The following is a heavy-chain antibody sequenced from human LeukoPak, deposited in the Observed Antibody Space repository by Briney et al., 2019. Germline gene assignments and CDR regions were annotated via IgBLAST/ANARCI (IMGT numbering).Heavy chain of an antibody. D-gene: IGHD5-12*01. CDR2: IIPILGIA. J-gene: IGHJ5*02. CDR1: GGTFSSYA. CDR3: ARDRAQEVPATQFSFDP. V-gene: IGHV1-69*04. Sequence: GASVKVSCKASGGTFSSYAISWVRQAPGQGLEWMGRIIPILGIANYAQKFQGRVTITADKSTSTAYMELRSLRSDDTAVYYCARDRAQEVPATQFSFDPWGQGTLVTVSS.